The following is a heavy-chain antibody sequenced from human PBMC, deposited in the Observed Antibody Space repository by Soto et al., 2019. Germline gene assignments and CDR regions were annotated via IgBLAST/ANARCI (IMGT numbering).Heavy chain of an antibody. V-gene: IGHV3-21*01. D-gene: IGHD6-19*01. Sequence: GGSLRLSCAASGFTFSTYSMNWVRQAPGKGLEWVSYISSSSTYIYYADSVKGRFTISRDNAKNSLYLQMNSLRAEDTAVYYCLIAVAGSFAPDYWGQGTLVTVSS. CDR2: ISSSSTYI. CDR1: GFTFSTYS. CDR3: LIAVAGSFAPDY. J-gene: IGHJ4*02.